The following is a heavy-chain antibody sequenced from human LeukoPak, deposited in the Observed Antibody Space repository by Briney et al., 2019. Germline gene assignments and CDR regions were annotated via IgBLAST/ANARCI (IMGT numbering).Heavy chain of an antibody. D-gene: IGHD4-11*01. CDR1: GYTFTGYY. V-gene: IGHV1-2*02. J-gene: IGHJ4*02. CDR3: ASCDCYSNYLFWYFDY. CDR2: INPNSGGT. Sequence: GASVKVSCKASGYTFTGYYMHWVRQAPGQGLEWMGWINPNSGGTNYAQKFQGRVTITADESTSTAYMELSSLRSEDTAVYYCASCDCYSNYLFWYFDYWGQGTLVTVSS.